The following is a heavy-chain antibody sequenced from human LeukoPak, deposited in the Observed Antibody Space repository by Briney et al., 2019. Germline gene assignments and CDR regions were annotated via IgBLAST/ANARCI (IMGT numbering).Heavy chain of an antibody. CDR2: IIPIFGTA. CDR1: GSTFSSYA. J-gene: IGHJ5*02. Sequence: GASVKVSCKASGSTFSSYAISWVRQAPGQGLEWMGGIIPIFGTANYAQKFQGRVTITTGESTSTAYMELSSLRSEDTAVYYCASVTTDDWFDPWGQGTLVTVSS. CDR3: ASVTTDDWFDP. D-gene: IGHD4-11*01. V-gene: IGHV1-69*05.